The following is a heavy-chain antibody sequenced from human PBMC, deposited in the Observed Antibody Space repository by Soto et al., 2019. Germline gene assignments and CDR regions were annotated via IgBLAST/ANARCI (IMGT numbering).Heavy chain of an antibody. V-gene: IGHV1-18*04. Sequence: QVQLVQSGAEVKKPGASVQVSCKASGYAFTRYSINWVRQAPGQGLEWVGWISNYNGDTKYAQKFQGRVTLTTDTSTTTTYMDLRILTSDDTAVYFCARGDSTGSPTGWFDPWGQGTLVTVSS. D-gene: IGHD6-19*01. CDR3: ARGDSTGSPTGWFDP. CDR1: GYAFTRYS. CDR2: ISNYNGDT. J-gene: IGHJ5*02.